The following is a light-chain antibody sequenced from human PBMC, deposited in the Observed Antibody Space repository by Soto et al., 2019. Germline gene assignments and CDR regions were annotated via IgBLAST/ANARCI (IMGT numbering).Light chain of an antibody. CDR2: DAS. CDR3: QQYNSYWT. V-gene: IGKV1-5*01. CDR1: QSISSW. Sequence: DIPMTQSPSTLSASVGDRVTITCRASQSISSWLAWYQQKPGKAPKLLIYDASSLESGVPSRFSGSGSGTEFTLNISSLQPDDFATYYCQQYNSYWTFGPGTKVDI. J-gene: IGKJ3*01.